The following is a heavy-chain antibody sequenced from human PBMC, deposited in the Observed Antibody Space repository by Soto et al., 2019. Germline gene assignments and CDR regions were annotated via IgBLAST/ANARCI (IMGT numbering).Heavy chain of an antibody. D-gene: IGHD1-26*01. CDR1: GGSIKNTAAN. CDR3: ATHTSGSRNGPHT. J-gene: IGHJ5*02. Sequence: QLQLQESGPGLVKPSETLSPTCTVSGGSIKNTAANWGWVRQPPGKGVEWIGSVYYTGTTYYNPSLQSLVTISIDTSKNQYSLSVNSVAAADTAVYYCATHTSGSRNGPHTWGQGTLVTVSS. CDR2: VYYTGTT. V-gene: IGHV4-39*01.